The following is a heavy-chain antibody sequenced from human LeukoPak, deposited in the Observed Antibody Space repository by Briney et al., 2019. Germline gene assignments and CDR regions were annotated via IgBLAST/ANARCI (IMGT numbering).Heavy chain of an antibody. CDR1: GGSISSSSYY. V-gene: IGHV4-39*01. CDR2: IYYSGST. Sequence: PSETLSLTCTVSGGSISSSSYYWGWIRQPPGKGLEWCGSIYYSGSTYYNPPLKSRVTISVDTSKNQFSLKLSSVTAADTAVYYCARGVMLFSFDYWGQGTLVTVSS. D-gene: IGHD2-21*01. J-gene: IGHJ4*02. CDR3: ARGVMLFSFDY.